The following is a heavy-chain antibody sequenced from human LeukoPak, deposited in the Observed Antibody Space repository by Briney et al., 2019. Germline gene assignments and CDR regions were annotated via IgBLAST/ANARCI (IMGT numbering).Heavy chain of an antibody. CDR2: IYHSGST. V-gene: IGHV4-38-2*02. D-gene: IGHD3-22*01. J-gene: IGHJ4*02. CDR1: GYSVSSGYY. CDR3: AREDYYDSSGYYLDC. Sequence: SETLSLTCTVSGYSVSSGYYWGWIRQSPGKGLGGIGGIYHSGSTYYSPSLRSRITISVDTSKNQFSLKLSSVTAADTAVYYCAREDYYDSSGYYLDCWGQGTLVTVSS.